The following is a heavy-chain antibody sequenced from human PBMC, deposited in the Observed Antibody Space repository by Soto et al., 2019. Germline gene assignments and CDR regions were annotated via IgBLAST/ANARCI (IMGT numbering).Heavy chain of an antibody. CDR3: AVIPTIYPPYVDRWFDP. CDR2: ITGTGDST. V-gene: IGHV3-23*01. Sequence: EMQVLESGGGLVQPGGSLRLSCEASGFTFSTYAMSWVRQAPGKGLEWVSSITGTGDSTSYADSVKGRFTISRDNSKNTVCLQMNTLRVEDTAVYYCAVIPTIYPPYVDRWFDPWGQGTLLTVSS. D-gene: IGHD1-1*01. J-gene: IGHJ5*02. CDR1: GFTFSTYA.